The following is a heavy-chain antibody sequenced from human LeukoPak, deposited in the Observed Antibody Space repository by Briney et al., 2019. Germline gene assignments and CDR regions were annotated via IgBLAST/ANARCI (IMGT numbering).Heavy chain of an antibody. CDR2: INHSGST. Sequence: SETLSLTCAVYGGSFSGYYWSWIRQPPGKGLEWIGEINHSGSTNYNPSLKSRVTISVDTSKNQSSLKLSSVTAADTAVYYCARGENDFWSGYYTRTFDPWGQGTLVTVSS. V-gene: IGHV4-34*01. CDR1: GGSFSGYY. J-gene: IGHJ5*02. CDR3: ARGENDFWSGYYTRTFDP. D-gene: IGHD3-3*01.